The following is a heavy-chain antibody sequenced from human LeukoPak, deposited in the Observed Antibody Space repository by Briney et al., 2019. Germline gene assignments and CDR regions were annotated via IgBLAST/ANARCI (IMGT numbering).Heavy chain of an antibody. CDR2: IIPIFGTA. CDR3: ALLGGPATGKGY. V-gene: IGHV1-69*13. Sequence: SVKVSCKASGGTFSSYAISWVRQAPGQGLEWMGGIIPIFGTANYAQKFQGRVTITADESTSTAYMELSSLRSEDMAVYYCALLGGPATGKGYWGQGTLVTVSS. CDR1: GGTFSSYA. D-gene: IGHD3-16*01. J-gene: IGHJ4*02.